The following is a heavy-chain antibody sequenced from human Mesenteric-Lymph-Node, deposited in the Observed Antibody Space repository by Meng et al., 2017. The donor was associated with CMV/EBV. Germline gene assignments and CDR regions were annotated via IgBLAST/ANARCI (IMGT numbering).Heavy chain of an antibody. D-gene: IGHD2-15*01. CDR3: ARGLYLDV. CDR1: GFTFSSYA. J-gene: IGHJ6*02. V-gene: IGHV3-23*01. CDR2: ISGSGGST. Sequence: GESLKISCAASGFTFSSYAMSWVRQAPGKGLEWVSAISGSGGSTYYADSVEGRFTISRDNSKNTLYFQMNSLRAEDTAVYYCARGLYLDVWGQGTTVTVSS.